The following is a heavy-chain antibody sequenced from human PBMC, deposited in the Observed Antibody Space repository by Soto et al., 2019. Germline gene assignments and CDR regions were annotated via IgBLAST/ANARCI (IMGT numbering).Heavy chain of an antibody. CDR1: GFSFTGYY. CDR2: INAHSGGT. D-gene: IGHD6-6*01. CDR3: AKDLTRQLAYWLDP. V-gene: IGHV1-2*02. J-gene: IGHJ5*02. Sequence: ASVKVSCKASGFSFTGYYIHWLRQAPGQGLEWMGWINAHSGGTEYAQKFQGRVTLTRDTSIATAYLTLTSLTSDDTALYYCAKDLTRQLAYWLDPWGQGTQVTSPQ.